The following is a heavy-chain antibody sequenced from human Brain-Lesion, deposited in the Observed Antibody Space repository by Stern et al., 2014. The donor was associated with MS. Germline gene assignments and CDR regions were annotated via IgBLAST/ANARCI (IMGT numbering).Heavy chain of an antibody. J-gene: IGHJ2*01. Sequence: EDPLVESGGGLVQPGGSLRLSCAASGFTFSSYDMHWVRHVLGKGLEWVSGISSGGKFYVGTVKGRYTISTEDAKTTVYFQMHILSAGDSAVYYCVRALAASYFDLWGRGTLVTVSS. CDR1: GFTFSSYD. V-gene: IGHV3-13*01. CDR2: ISSGGK. D-gene: IGHD6-19*01. CDR3: VRALAASYFDL.